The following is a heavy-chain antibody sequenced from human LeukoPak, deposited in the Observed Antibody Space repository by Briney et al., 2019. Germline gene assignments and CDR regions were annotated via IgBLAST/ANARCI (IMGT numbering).Heavy chain of an antibody. V-gene: IGHV3-7*01. CDR2: IKSDGSEK. CDR1: GFTFTNNW. Sequence: GGSLRLSFAASGFTFTNNWMSWVRQAPGKGLEWVANIKSDGSEKYYVDSVEGRFTISRDNAKNTVSLQMDSLRGEDTAVYYCVRALGSPTADHWGQGTLVTVSS. D-gene: IGHD3-16*01. J-gene: IGHJ4*02. CDR3: VRALGSPTADH.